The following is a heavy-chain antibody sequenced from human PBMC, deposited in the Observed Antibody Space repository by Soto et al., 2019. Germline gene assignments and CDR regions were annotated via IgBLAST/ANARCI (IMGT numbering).Heavy chain of an antibody. CDR2: ISSSGSTI. Sequence: KSGGSLRLSCAASGFTFSDYYMSWIRQAPGKGLEWVSYISSSGSTIYYADSVKGRFTISRDNAKNSLYLQMNSLRAEDTAVYYCARDKRGCSGGSCYYYYYGMDVWGQGTTVTVSS. CDR3: ARDKRGCSGGSCYYYYYGMDV. D-gene: IGHD2-15*01. CDR1: GFTFSDYY. J-gene: IGHJ6*02. V-gene: IGHV3-11*01.